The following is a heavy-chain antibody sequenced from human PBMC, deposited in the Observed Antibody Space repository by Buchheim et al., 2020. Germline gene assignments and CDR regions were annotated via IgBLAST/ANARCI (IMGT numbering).Heavy chain of an antibody. CDR2: IYYSGST. V-gene: IGHV4-59*08. D-gene: IGHD6-13*01. Sequence: QVQLQESGPGLVKPSETLSLTCSVSGGSIRSNYWSWIRQPPGKGLEWIGYIYYSGSTNYNLSLKSRVTISVDTSKNQFSLQLRSVTAADTAVYYCARGGGSWSPFDYWGQGTL. CDR1: GGSIRSNY. J-gene: IGHJ4*02. CDR3: ARGGGSWSPFDY.